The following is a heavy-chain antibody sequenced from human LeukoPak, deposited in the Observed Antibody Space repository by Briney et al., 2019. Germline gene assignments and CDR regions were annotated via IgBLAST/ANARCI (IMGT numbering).Heavy chain of an antibody. J-gene: IGHJ4*02. Sequence: SETLSLTCTVSGGSVSSGSYYWSWIRQPPGKGLEWIGYIYYSGSTNYNPSPKSRVTISVDTSKNQFSLKLSSVTAADTAVYYCARVGSLGDYFDYWGQGTLVTVSS. CDR1: GGSVSSGSYY. CDR3: ARVGSLGDYFDY. V-gene: IGHV4-61*01. CDR2: IYYSGST. D-gene: IGHD3-10*01.